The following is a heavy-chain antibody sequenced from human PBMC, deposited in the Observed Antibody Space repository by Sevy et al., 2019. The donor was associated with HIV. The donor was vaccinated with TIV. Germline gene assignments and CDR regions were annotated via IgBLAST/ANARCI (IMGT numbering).Heavy chain of an antibody. Sequence: ASVKVSCRASGYTFTSNGIAWERQAPGQGLEWMGWINTNNGNANYAQKYQGRVTMTTDTSTSTGYMELRSLRSDDTAMYYCARDRGYCSGGSCYIQQWGQGTLVTVSS. CDR1: GYTFTSNG. CDR2: INTNNGNA. D-gene: IGHD2-15*01. V-gene: IGHV1-18*01. CDR3: ARDRGYCSGGSCYIQQ. J-gene: IGHJ1*01.